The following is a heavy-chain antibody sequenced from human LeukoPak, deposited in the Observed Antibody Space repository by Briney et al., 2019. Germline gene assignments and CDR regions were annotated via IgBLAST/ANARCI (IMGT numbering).Heavy chain of an antibody. CDR3: ARRYCSSTSCLPDY. D-gene: IGHD2-2*01. V-gene: IGHV3-48*03. CDR2: ISSSGSTI. CDR1: GFIFSSYE. Sequence: GGSLRLSCAASGFIFSSYEINWVRQAPGKGLEWVSYISSSGSTIYYADSVKGRFTISRDNAKKSVYLQMNSLRGEDTAVYYCARRYCSSTSCLPDYWGQGTLVTVSS. J-gene: IGHJ4*02.